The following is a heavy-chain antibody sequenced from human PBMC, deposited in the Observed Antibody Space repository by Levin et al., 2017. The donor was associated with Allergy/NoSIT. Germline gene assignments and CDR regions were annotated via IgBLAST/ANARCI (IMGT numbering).Heavy chain of an antibody. CDR2: IWYDGSNK. V-gene: IGHV3-33*01. CDR1: GFTFSSYG. CDR3: AGYSGSQGFDY. Sequence: GESLKISCAASGFTFSSYGMHWVRQAPGKGLEWVAVIWYDGSNKYYVDSVKGRFTISRDNSKNMLYLQMNSLRAEDTAVYYCAGYSGSQGFDYWGQGTLVTVSS. J-gene: IGHJ4*02. D-gene: IGHD3-10*01.